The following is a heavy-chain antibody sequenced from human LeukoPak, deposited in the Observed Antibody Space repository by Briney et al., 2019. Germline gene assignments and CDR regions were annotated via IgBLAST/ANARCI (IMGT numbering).Heavy chain of an antibody. Sequence: GGALRLSCTASGFTFGDYAMSWVRQAPGKGVEGVGFIRSKAYGGTTEYAASVKGRFTISRDDSKSIAYLQMNSLKTEDTAVYYCTRDFLYSGSHWGQGTLVTVSS. CDR2: IRSKAYGGTT. V-gene: IGHV3-49*04. D-gene: IGHD1-26*01. J-gene: IGHJ4*02. CDR1: GFTFGDYA. CDR3: TRDFLYSGSH.